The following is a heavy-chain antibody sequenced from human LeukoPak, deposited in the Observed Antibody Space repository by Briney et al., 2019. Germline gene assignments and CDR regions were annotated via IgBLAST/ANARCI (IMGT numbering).Heavy chain of an antibody. D-gene: IGHD6-13*01. CDR2: INAGNGNT. CDR1: GYTFTSYA. CDR3: ARDSPFIAAHDY. V-gene: IGHV1-3*01. J-gene: IGHJ4*02. Sequence: ASVKVSCKASGYTFTSYAMHWVRQAPGQRLEWMGWINAGNGNTKYSQKFQGRVTITRDTSASTAYMELSSLRSEDTAVYYCARDSPFIAAHDYWGQGTLVTVSS.